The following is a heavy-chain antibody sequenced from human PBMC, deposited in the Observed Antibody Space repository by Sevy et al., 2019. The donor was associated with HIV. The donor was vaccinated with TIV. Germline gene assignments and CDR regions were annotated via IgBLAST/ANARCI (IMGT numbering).Heavy chain of an antibody. CDR3: ARGWTDGDYLRN. J-gene: IGHJ4*02. CDR1: GFTVSDTY. V-gene: IGHV3-53*01. D-gene: IGHD4-17*01. Sequence: GGYLRLSCAASGFTVSDTYMNWVRQAPGKGLEWVSLIYAGGHTLYADSVKGRFIISRGNSKNTLYLQMNALKAEDTAVYFCARGWTDGDYLRNWGQGPLVTVSS. CDR2: IYAGGHT.